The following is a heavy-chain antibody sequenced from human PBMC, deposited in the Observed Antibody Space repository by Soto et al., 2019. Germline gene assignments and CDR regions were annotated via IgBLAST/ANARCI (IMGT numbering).Heavy chain of an antibody. CDR1: GFTFRSYG. CDR3: ARDRAGVGYNIDV. CDR2: IWNDGSER. Sequence: QVQLVESGGGVVQPGRSLRLSCAASGFTFRSYGMHWVRQAPGKGLEWVAVIWNDGSERYYADSVKGRFTISRDNSKSTLDLQMNSRRAEDTAVYYCARDRAGVGYNIDVWGQGTTVTVSS. D-gene: IGHD5-12*01. V-gene: IGHV3-33*01. J-gene: IGHJ6*02.